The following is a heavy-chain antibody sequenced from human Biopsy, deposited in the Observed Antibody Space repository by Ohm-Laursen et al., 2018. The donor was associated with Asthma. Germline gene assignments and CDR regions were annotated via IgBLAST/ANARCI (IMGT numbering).Heavy chain of an antibody. D-gene: IGHD2-15*01. V-gene: IGHV4-30-4*08. CDR3: ARGLLGMDV. CDR1: GGSINIGDYY. J-gene: IGHJ6*02. Sequence: SQTLSLTCPVSGGSINIGDYYWSWIRQHPVKGLEWIGHIYYSGSTSYNPSLKGGVTISVDTSKNQFSLKLSSVTAADTAVYYCARGLLGMDVWGQGTTVTVSS. CDR2: IYYSGST.